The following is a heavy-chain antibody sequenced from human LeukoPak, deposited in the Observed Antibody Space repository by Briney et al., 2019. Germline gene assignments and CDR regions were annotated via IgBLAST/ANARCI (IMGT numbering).Heavy chain of an antibody. Sequence: SETLSLTCTVSGGSISSYYWSWIRQPPGKGLEWIGYIYYSGSTNYNPSLKSRVTISVDTSKNQFSLKLSSVTAADTAVYYCARLSCSGGSCFVGDYWGQGTLVTVSS. D-gene: IGHD2-15*01. V-gene: IGHV4-59*08. CDR3: ARLSCSGGSCFVGDY. CDR2: IYYSGST. CDR1: GGSISSYY. J-gene: IGHJ4*02.